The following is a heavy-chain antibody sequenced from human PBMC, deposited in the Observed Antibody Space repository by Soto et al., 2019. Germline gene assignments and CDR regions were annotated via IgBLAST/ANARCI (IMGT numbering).Heavy chain of an antibody. V-gene: IGHV3-73*01. CDR3: ARRRYCGGVCYAFDI. Sequence: GGSLRLSCAASGFTFSGSAMHWVRQASGKGLEWVGRIRSKANSYATAYAASVKGRFTISRDDSKNTEYLQMISLKTEDTTVYYVARRRYCGGVCYAFDIWGRGTMVTVSS. J-gene: IGHJ3*02. CDR2: IRSKANSYAT. D-gene: IGHD2-21*02. CDR1: GFTFSGSA.